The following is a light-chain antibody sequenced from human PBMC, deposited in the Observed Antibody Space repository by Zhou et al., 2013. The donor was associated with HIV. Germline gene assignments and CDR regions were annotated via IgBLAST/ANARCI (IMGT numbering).Light chain of an antibody. CDR3: QQTYSIPQT. V-gene: IGKV1-13*02. J-gene: IGKJ2*01. Sequence: AIQLTQSPSSLSASVGDRVTITCRASQGISSALAWYQQKPGKAPKVLIYDASSLESGVPSRFSGSGSGTDFTLTISSLQPEDFATYYCQQTYSIPQTFGQGTKLEIK. CDR2: DAS. CDR1: QGISSA.